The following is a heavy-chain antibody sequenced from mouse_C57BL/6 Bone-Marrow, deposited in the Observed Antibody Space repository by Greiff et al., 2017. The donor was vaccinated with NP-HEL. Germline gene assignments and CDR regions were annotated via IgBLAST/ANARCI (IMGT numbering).Heavy chain of an antibody. J-gene: IGHJ1*03. CDR2: IDPSDSYT. Sequence: QVQLQQPGAELVRPGTSVKLSCKASGYTFTSYWMHWVKQRPGQGLEWIGVIDPSDSYTNYNQKFKGKATLTVDTSSSTAYMQLSSLTSEDSAVYYCARCCVYWYFDVWGTGTTVTVSA. CDR1: GYTFTSYW. CDR3: ARCCVYWYFDV. V-gene: IGHV1-59*01.